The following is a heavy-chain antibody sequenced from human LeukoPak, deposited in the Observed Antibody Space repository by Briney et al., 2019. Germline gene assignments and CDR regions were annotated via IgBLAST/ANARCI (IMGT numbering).Heavy chain of an antibody. D-gene: IGHD3-10*01. CDR1: GFTFSNYW. Sequence: GGSLRLSCAASGFTFSNYWMTWVRQAPGKGLEWVANINQDGSEKYYVDSVKGRFTISRDNAKNSLYLQMSSLRAEDTALYYCARDRGVRGVSSDYWGQGTLVTVSS. V-gene: IGHV3-7*05. CDR2: INQDGSEK. CDR3: ARDRGVRGVSSDY. J-gene: IGHJ4*02.